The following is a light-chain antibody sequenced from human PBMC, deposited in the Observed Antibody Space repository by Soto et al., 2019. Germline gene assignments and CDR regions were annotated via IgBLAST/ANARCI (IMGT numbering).Light chain of an antibody. CDR2: KAS. CDR3: QQYSAYSWT. V-gene: IGKV1-5*03. J-gene: IGKJ1*01. CDR1: QTISSW. Sequence: DMQMTQSPSTLSGSVGDRVTITCRASQTISSWLAWYQQKPGKAPKLLSYKASNLESGVPSRFSGSGSGTEFTLTISSLQPDDFATYYCQQYSAYSWTFGQGTKVDIK.